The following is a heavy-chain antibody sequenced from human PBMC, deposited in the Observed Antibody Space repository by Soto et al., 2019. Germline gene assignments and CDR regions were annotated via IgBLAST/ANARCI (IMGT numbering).Heavy chain of an antibody. J-gene: IGHJ6*03. D-gene: IGHD1-1*01. V-gene: IGHV3-23*01. CDR1: GFTFSSYA. CDR2: ISGSGGST. CDR3: AKGGTTGSYYYYYMDV. Sequence: GGSLRLSCAASGFTFSSYAMSWVRQAPGKGLEWVSAISGSGGSTYYADSVKGRFTISRDNSKNTLYLQMNSLRAEDTAVYYCAKGGTTGSYYYYYMDVWGQGTTVTVSS.